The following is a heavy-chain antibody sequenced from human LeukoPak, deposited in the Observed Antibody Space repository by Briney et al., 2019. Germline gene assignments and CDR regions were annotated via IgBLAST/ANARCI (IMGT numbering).Heavy chain of an antibody. Sequence: PSQTLSLTCTVSGGSISSGDYYWSWIRQPPGKGLEWIVYIYYSGSTYYNPSLKSRVTISVDTSKNQFSLKLSSVTAADTAVYYCARVSTWAIRLDYWGQGTLVTVSS. V-gene: IGHV4-30-4*08. CDR3: ARVSTWAIRLDY. CDR1: GGSISSGDYY. D-gene: IGHD7-27*01. CDR2: IYYSGST. J-gene: IGHJ4*02.